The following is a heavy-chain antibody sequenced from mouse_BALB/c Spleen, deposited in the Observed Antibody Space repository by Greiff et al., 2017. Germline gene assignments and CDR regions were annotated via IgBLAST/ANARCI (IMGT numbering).Heavy chain of an antibody. CDR3: AREYGNYEDWFAD. D-gene: IGHD2-1*01. CDR2: ISDGGSYT. Sequence: EVQGVESGGGLVKPGGSLKLSCAASGFTFSDYYMYWVRQTPEKRLEWVATISDGGSYTYYPDSVKGRFTISRDNAKNNLYLQMSSLKSEDTAMYYCAREYGNYEDWFADWGQGTLVTVSA. J-gene: IGHJ3*01. CDR1: GFTFSDYY. V-gene: IGHV5-4*02.